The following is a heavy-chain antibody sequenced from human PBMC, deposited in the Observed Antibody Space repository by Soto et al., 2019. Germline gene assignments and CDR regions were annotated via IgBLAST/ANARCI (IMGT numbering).Heavy chain of an antibody. CDR2: IYPGDSDT. V-gene: IGHV5-51*01. Sequence: GESLKVSCKGAGYSFTSYWSGWVRQLPGKGLEWMGIIYPGDSDTRYSPSFQGQVTISVDKSISTAYLQWSSLKASDTAMYYCARHVPNMIPYGMDVWGQGTTVTVSS. CDR3: ARHVPNMIPYGMDV. D-gene: IGHD3-16*01. CDR1: GYSFTSYW. J-gene: IGHJ6*02.